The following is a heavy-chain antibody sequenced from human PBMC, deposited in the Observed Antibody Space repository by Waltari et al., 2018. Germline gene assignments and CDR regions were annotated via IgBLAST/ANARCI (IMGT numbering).Heavy chain of an antibody. J-gene: IGHJ4*02. V-gene: IGHV3-64*01. CDR2: ISSNGGST. Sequence: EVQLVESGGGLVQPGGSLRLSCAASGFTFSSYAMHWVRQAPGKGLEYVSAISSNGGSTYYANSVKGRFTISRDNSKNTLYLQMGSLGAEDMAVYYCAGDPAGGSWIGGEIDYWGQGTLVTVSS. D-gene: IGHD3-16*01. CDR3: AGDPAGGSWIGGEIDY. CDR1: GFTFSSYA.